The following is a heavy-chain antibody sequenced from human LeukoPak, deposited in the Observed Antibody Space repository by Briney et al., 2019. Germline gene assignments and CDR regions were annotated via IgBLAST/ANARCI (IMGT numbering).Heavy chain of an antibody. J-gene: IGHJ4*02. D-gene: IGHD6-19*01. CDR2: ISYDGSNK. CDR3: AKESSGWYVGYYFDY. Sequence: GGSLRLSCAASGFTFSSYGMHWVRQAPGKGLEWVAVISYDGSNKYYADSVKGRFTISRDNSKNTLYLQMNSLRAEDTAVYYCAKESSGWYVGYYFDYWGQGTLVTVSS. V-gene: IGHV3-30*18. CDR1: GFTFSSYG.